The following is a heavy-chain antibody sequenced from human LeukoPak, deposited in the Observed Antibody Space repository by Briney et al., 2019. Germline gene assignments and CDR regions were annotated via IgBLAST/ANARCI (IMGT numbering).Heavy chain of an antibody. Sequence: PSETLSLTCTVSGGSISSYSWSWIRQPPGKGLEWIGYIYYSGSTNYNPSLKSRVTISVDTSKNQFSLKLSSVTAADTAVYYCARARPGDDYVWGSYRDMYYFDYWGQGTLVTVSS. V-gene: IGHV4-59*01. CDR2: IYYSGST. CDR3: ARARPGDDYVWGSYRDMYYFDY. D-gene: IGHD3-16*01. J-gene: IGHJ4*02. CDR1: GGSISSYS.